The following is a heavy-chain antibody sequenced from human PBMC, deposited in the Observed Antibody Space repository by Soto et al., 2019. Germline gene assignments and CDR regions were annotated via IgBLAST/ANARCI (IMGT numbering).Heavy chain of an antibody. CDR2: TSYDGRGK. D-gene: IGHD6-13*01. CDR1: GFTFGSYG. J-gene: IGHJ6*01. V-gene: IGHV3-30*03. Sequence: GGSLRLSCAVSGFTFGSYGMHWVRQAPGKGLEWVAYTSYDGRGKYYVDSVKGRFTISRDNSKNTLYLQMNSLRPEDTAVYYCARPLEQHQLGFGMDVWGQGSPVTVSS. CDR3: ARPLEQHQLGFGMDV.